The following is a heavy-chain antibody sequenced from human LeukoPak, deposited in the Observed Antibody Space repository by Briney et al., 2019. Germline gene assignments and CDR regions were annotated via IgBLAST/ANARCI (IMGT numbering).Heavy chain of an antibody. CDR1: GYTFTSYY. CDR2: INPSGGST. J-gene: IGHJ3*02. V-gene: IGHV1-46*01. Sequence: GASVKVSCKASGYTFTSYYMHWVRQAPGQGLEWMGIINPSGGSTSYAQKFQGRVTMTRDTSTSTAYMELSSLRSEDTAVYYCAREEVHDAFDIWGQGTMVTVSS. CDR3: AREEVHDAFDI.